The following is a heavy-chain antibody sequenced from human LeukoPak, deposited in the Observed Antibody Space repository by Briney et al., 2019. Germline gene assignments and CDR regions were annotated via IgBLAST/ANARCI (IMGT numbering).Heavy chain of an antibody. D-gene: IGHD3-22*01. CDR2: ISGSGGST. V-gene: IGHV3-23*01. J-gene: IGHJ3*02. Sequence: GGSLRLSCAASGFTFSSYAMSWVRQAPGKGLEWVSAISGSGGSTYYADSVKGRFTISRDNSKNTLYLQMNSPRAEDTAVYYCAKDSNYYDSSGSSGDAFDIWGQGTMVTVSS. CDR1: GFTFSSYA. CDR3: AKDSNYYDSSGSSGDAFDI.